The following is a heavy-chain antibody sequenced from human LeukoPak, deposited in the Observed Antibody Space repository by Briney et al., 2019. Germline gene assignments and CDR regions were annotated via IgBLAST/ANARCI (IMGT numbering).Heavy chain of an antibody. J-gene: IGHJ5*02. V-gene: IGHV3-30*04. D-gene: IGHD3-16*01. CDR2: ISYDGSNK. Sequence: GGSLRLSCSASGFTFSSYAMSWVRQAPGKGLEWVAVISYDGSNKYYADSVKGRFTISRDNSKNTLYLQMNSLRAEDTAVYYCARDRGLNWFDPWGQGTLVTVSS. CDR1: GFTFSSYA. CDR3: ARDRGLNWFDP.